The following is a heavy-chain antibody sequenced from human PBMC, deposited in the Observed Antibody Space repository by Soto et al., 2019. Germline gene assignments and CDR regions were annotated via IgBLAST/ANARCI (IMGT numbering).Heavy chain of an antibody. Sequence: SETLSLTCTVACGSISSYYWSWIRQPPGKGLEWIGYIYYSGSTNYNPSLKSRVTISVDTSKNQFSLKLSSVTAADTAVYYCTDNMAVWGKGTTVTVSS. J-gene: IGHJ6*03. CDR1: CGSISSYY. V-gene: IGHV4-59*01. CDR2: IYYSGST. CDR3: TDNMAV.